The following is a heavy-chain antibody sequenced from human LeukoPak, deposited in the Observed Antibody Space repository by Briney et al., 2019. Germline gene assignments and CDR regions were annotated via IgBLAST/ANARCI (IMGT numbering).Heavy chain of an antibody. J-gene: IGHJ6*03. CDR1: GYTFTGYY. CDR3: ARDRGDIVVVPAAMTTTYYYYYMDV. Sequence: GASVKVSCKASGYTFTGYYMHWVRQAPGQGLEWMGWINPNGGGTNYAQKFQGRVTMTRDTSISTAYMELSRLRSDDTAVYYCARDRGDIVVVPAAMTTTYYYYYMDVWGKGTTVTISS. V-gene: IGHV1-2*02. CDR2: INPNGGGT. D-gene: IGHD2-2*01.